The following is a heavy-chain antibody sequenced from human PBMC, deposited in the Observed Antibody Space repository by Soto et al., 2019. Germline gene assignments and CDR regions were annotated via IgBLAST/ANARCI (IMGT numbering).Heavy chain of an antibody. D-gene: IGHD2-8*01. J-gene: IGHJ5*02. V-gene: IGHV3-21*01. CDR3: ARESNGVVDWFDP. CDR2: ISSSSSYI. CDR1: GFTFSSYS. Sequence: GGSLRLSCAASGFTFSSYSMNWVRQAPGKGLEWVSSISSSSSYIYYADSVKGRFTISRDNAKNSLYLQMNSLRAEDTAVYYCARESNGVVDWFDPWGQGTLVTVSS.